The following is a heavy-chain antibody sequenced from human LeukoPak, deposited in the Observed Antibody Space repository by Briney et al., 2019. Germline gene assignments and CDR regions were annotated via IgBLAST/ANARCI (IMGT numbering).Heavy chain of an antibody. CDR1: GLTFSNYG. D-gene: IGHD6-13*01. Sequence: GGSLRLSCAASGLTFSNYGIHWVRQAPGKGLEWVAVISYDATNKYYRDSVKGRFTISRDNSKNTLYLQMNSLRVEDTAVYYCARDQDVAAAGTWGSIDYWGQGTLVTVSS. CDR3: ARDQDVAAAGTWGSIDY. CDR2: ISYDATNK. V-gene: IGHV3-30*03. J-gene: IGHJ4*02.